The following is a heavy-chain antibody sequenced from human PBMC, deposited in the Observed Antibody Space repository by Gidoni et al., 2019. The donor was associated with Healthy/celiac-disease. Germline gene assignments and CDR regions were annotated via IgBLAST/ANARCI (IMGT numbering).Heavy chain of an antibody. V-gene: IGHV5-51*01. D-gene: IGHD4-17*01. Sequence: EVQLVQSGAEVKKPGESLQISCKCSGYSFTSYWIGRVRQRTGEGLGWMGIIYPGDPDTRYSPSFQGQVTISADKSISTAYLQWSSLKASDTAMYYCARRDDYGDFYYFDYWGQGTLVTVSS. CDR1: GYSFTSYW. CDR2: IYPGDPDT. CDR3: ARRDDYGDFYYFDY. J-gene: IGHJ4*02.